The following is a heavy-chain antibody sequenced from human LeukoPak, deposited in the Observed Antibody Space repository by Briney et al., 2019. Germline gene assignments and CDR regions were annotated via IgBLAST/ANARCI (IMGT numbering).Heavy chain of an antibody. D-gene: IGHD3-10*01. J-gene: IGHJ5*02. V-gene: IGHV4-34*01. CDR1: GGSFSGYY. CDR3: ARHGYYGSGSYWKGGFDP. CDR2: INHSGST. Sequence: SETLSLTCAVYGGSFSGYYWSWIRQPPGKGLEWIGEINHSGSTNYNPSLKSRVTISVDTSKNQFSLKLSSVTAADTAVYYCARHGYYGSGSYWKGGFDPWGQGTLVTVSS.